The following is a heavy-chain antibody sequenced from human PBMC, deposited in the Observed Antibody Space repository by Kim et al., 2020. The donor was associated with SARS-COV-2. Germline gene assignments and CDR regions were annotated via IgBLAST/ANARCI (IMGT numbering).Heavy chain of an antibody. Sequence: SETLSLTCTVSGGSISSGSYYWSWIRQPAGKGLEWIGRIYTSGSTNYNPSLKSRVTISVDTSKNQFSLKLSSVTAADTAVYYCAREQLGPWYSSSWYPSYFDYWGQGTLVTVSS. CDR2: IYTSGST. CDR3: AREQLGPWYSSSWYPSYFDY. V-gene: IGHV4-61*02. J-gene: IGHJ4*02. CDR1: GGSISSGSYY. D-gene: IGHD6-13*01.